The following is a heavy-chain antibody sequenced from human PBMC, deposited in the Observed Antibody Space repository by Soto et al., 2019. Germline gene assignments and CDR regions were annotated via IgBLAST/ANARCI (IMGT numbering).Heavy chain of an antibody. CDR1: GFTFSSYS. J-gene: IGHJ4*02. CDR2: ISSSGSYI. CDR3: ARKESHYYDSSSYYLFDF. Sequence: GGSLRLSCAASGFTFSSYSMNWVRQAPGKGLEWVSSISSSGSYIYYADSVKGRFTISRDNAKNSLYLQMNSLRAEDTAVYYCARKESHYYDSSSYYLFDFWGQGTPVTVSS. D-gene: IGHD3-22*01. V-gene: IGHV3-21*01.